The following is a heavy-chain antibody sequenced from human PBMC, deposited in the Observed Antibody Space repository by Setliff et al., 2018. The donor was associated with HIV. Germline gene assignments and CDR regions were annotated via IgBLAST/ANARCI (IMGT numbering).Heavy chain of an antibody. CDR2: INPNSGGT. CDR1: GYTFTSYY. V-gene: IGHV1-2*02. CDR3: ARDLTTLDYGGTRQTENDAFDI. Sequence: ASVKVSCKASGYTFTSYYLHWVRQDPGQGLEWVGWINPNSGGTNYAQNFLGRVTMTRDTSINTDYMELGGLRSDDTAVYYCARDLTTLDYGGTRQTENDAFDIWGQGTVVTVSS. D-gene: IGHD4-17*01. J-gene: IGHJ3*02.